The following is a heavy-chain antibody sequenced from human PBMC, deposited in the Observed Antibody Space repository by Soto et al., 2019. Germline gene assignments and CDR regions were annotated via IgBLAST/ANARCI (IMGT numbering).Heavy chain of an antibody. CDR2: ISSNGGST. J-gene: IGHJ4*02. D-gene: IGHD5-12*01. V-gene: IGHV3-64*01. CDR1: GFTFSSYA. CDR3: ARYPYGGGYDY. Sequence: PGGSLRLSCAASGFTFSSYAMHWVRQAPGKGLEYVSAISSNGGSTYYANSVKGRFTISRDNSKNTVYLQMNSLEVEDTAVYYCARYPYGGGYDYWGQGILVTVSS.